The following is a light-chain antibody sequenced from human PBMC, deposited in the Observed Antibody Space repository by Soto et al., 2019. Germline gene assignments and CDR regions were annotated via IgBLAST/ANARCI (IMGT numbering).Light chain of an antibody. CDR2: GNS. V-gene: IGLV1-40*01. CDR3: QSYDISLTGSVV. J-gene: IGLJ2*01. CDR1: SSNIGAGYD. Sequence: QSVLTQPPSVSGAPGQRVTISCTGSSSNIGAGYDVHWYQQLPGTAPKLLIYGNSHRPSGVPDRVSGSKSGTSASLAITGLQAEDEADYYCQSYDISLTGSVVFGGGTKLTVL.